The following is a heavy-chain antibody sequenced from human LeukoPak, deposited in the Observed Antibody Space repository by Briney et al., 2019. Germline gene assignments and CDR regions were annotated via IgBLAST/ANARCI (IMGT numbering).Heavy chain of an antibody. CDR3: ARDRDDILTGSVWFDP. J-gene: IGHJ5*02. CDR1: GGTFSSYA. CDR2: IIPIFGTA. D-gene: IGHD3-9*01. Sequence: SVTVSCKASGGTFSSYATSWVRQAPGQGLEWMGGIIPIFGTANYAQKFQGRVTITADESTSTAYMELSSLRSEDTAVYYCARDRDDILTGSVWFDPWGQGTLVTVSS. V-gene: IGHV1-69*13.